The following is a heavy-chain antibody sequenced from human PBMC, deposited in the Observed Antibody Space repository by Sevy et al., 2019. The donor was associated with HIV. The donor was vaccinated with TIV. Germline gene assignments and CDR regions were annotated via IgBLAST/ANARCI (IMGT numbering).Heavy chain of an antibody. Sequence: GGSLRLSCAASGFTFSDYAIDWVRQAPGKGLEWVAFISHDGRNTYYAASVKGRFTISRDNSRNTLYLQINSLRAEDTAGYYCAKNRGKWLPYYFDFWGQGTLVTVSS. V-gene: IGHV3-30*18. CDR2: ISHDGRNT. CDR3: AKNRGKWLPYYFDF. J-gene: IGHJ4*02. CDR1: GFTFSDYA. D-gene: IGHD6-19*01.